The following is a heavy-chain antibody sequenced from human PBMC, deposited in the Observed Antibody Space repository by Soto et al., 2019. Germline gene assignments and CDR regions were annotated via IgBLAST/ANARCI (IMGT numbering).Heavy chain of an antibody. V-gene: IGHV1-46*01. CDR3: ASEGYSSRWYGVESDY. D-gene: IGHD6-13*01. CDR2: INPSGGST. CDR1: GYTFTSYY. J-gene: IGHJ4*02. Sequence: QVQLVQSGAEVKKPGASVKVSCKASGYTFTSYYMHWVRQAPGQGLEWMGVINPSGGSTSYAQKFQGSVPMTRDTATRTVSMELSSLRSEDTAVYYCASEGYSSRWYGVESDYWGQGTLVTVSS.